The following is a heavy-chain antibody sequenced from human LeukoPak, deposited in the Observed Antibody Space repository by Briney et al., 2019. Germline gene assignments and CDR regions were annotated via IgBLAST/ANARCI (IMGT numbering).Heavy chain of an antibody. CDR1: RFTFSSYA. J-gene: IGHJ4*02. CDR3: AKHTPLDYYDSSGYTLAD. CDR2: ISGSGGST. D-gene: IGHD3-22*01. V-gene: IGHV3-23*01. Sequence: AGGSLRLSCAASRFTFSSYAMSWVRQAPGKGLEWVSAISGSGGSTYYADSVKGRFTISRDNSKNTLYLQMNSLRAEDTAVYYCAKHTPLDYYDSSGYTLADWGQGTLVTVSS.